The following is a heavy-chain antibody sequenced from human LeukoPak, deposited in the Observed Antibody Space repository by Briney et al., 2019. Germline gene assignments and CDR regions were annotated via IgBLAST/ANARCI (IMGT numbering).Heavy chain of an antibody. J-gene: IGHJ4*02. Sequence: GGSLRLSCAASGFTFSSYWMHWVRQAPGKGLVWVSRINSDGSSTSYADSVKGRFTISRDNAKNTLYLQMNSLRAEDTAVYYWARKGFRGYYFDYWGQGTLVTVSS. CDR3: ARKGFRGYYFDY. CDR2: INSDGSST. V-gene: IGHV3-74*01. D-gene: IGHD3-10*01. CDR1: GFTFSSYW.